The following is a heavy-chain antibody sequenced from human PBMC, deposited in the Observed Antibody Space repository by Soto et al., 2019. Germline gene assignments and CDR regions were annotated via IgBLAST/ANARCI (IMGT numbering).Heavy chain of an antibody. CDR2: ISASGATT. D-gene: IGHD2-15*01. J-gene: IGHJ3*02. CDR1: GFSFSTYA. V-gene: IGHV3-23*01. Sequence: EVQLLESGGNLVQPGGSLRLSCAASGFSFSTYALTWVRQAPGKGLEWVSGISASGATTYYADSVKGRFTISRDNSKNTVCLQMTSLRAEDTALYYCAKWTDTVIEAALAGGAFDIWGQGTMVTVSS. CDR3: AKWTDTVIEAALAGGAFDI.